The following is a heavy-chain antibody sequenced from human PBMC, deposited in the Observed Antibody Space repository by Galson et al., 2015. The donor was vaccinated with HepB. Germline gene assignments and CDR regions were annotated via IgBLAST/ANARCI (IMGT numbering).Heavy chain of an antibody. Sequence: SLRLSCAASGFTFSSYAMHWVRQAPGKGLEWVAVISYDGSNKYYADSVKGRFTISRDNSKNTLYLQMNSLRAEDTAVYYCARDDVRSLPDYWGQGTLVAVSS. V-gene: IGHV3-30*04. CDR3: ARDDVRSLPDY. J-gene: IGHJ4*02. CDR1: GFTFSSYA. CDR2: ISYDGSNK.